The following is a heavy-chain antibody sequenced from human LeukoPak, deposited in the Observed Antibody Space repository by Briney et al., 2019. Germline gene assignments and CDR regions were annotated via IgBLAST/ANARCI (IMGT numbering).Heavy chain of an antibody. J-gene: IGHJ5*02. V-gene: IGHV1-69*05. D-gene: IGHD3-9*01. CDR1: GGTFSSYA. CDR2: IIPIFGTA. Sequence: SVKVSCKASGGTFSSYAISWVRQAPGQGLEWMGGIIPIFGTANYAQKFQGRVTITTDESTSTAHMELSSLRSEDTAVYYCARVGDQTLGRYYDILTGYFDPWGQGTLVTVSS. CDR3: ARVGDQTLGRYYDILTGYFDP.